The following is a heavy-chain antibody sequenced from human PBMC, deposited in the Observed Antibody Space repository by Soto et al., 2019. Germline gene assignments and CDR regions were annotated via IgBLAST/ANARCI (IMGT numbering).Heavy chain of an antibody. Sequence: PSETLSLTCAVSGGSISSGGYSWSWIRQPPGKGLEWIGYIYHSGRTYYNTSLKSRVTISVDRSKNQFSLKLSSVTAADTAVYSCARESRWFGARLFDYWGQGTLVTVSS. CDR1: GGSISSGGYS. CDR3: ARESRWFGARLFDY. D-gene: IGHD3-10*01. V-gene: IGHV4-30-2*01. J-gene: IGHJ4*02. CDR2: IYHSGRT.